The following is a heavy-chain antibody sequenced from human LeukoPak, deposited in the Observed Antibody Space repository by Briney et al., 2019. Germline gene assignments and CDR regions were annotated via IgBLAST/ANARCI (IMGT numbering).Heavy chain of an antibody. CDR2: IYHSGST. CDR3: ARGGGYASPIGY. J-gene: IGHJ4*02. D-gene: IGHD5-12*01. V-gene: IGHV4-59*01. CDR1: GGSISTYY. Sequence: SETLSLTCTLFGGSISTYYWSGIRQPPGKGLEWIGYIYHSGSTNYNPSLKSRVTISVDTSKNQFSLKLSSVTAADTAVYYCARGGGYASPIGYWGQGALVTVSS.